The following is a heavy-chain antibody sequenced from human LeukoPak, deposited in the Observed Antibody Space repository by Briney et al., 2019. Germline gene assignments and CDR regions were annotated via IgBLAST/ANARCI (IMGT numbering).Heavy chain of an antibody. D-gene: IGHD2-2*01. J-gene: IGHJ3*02. CDR2: IYTSGTT. CDR1: GGSISSYY. Sequence: SETLSHTCTVSGGSISSYYWSWIRQPAGKGLEWIGRIYTSGTTHYNPSLKSRVTMSVDTSKNQFSLKLSSVTAADTAVYYCARRLGRTRPLLVPRGAFDIWGQGTMVTVSS. CDR3: ARRLGRTRPLLVPRGAFDI. V-gene: IGHV4-4*07.